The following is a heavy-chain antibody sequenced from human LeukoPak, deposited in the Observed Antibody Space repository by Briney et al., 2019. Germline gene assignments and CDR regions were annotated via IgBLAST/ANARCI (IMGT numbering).Heavy chain of an antibody. CDR1: GFTFSSYS. Sequence: GGSLRLSCAASGFTFSSYSMNWVRQAPGKGLEWVSYISSSVRTIYYADSVKGRFTISRDNAKNSLYLQMNSLRAEDTAVYYCARVAGDFWSGPSPYWYLDLWGRGTLVTVSS. CDR2: ISSSVRTI. J-gene: IGHJ2*01. V-gene: IGHV3-48*01. D-gene: IGHD3-3*01. CDR3: ARVAGDFWSGPSPYWYLDL.